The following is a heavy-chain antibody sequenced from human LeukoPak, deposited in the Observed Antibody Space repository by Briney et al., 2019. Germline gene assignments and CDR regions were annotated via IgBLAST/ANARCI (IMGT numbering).Heavy chain of an antibody. CDR2: IIPIFGIA. Sequence: GASVKVSCKASGCTFSSYAISWVRQAPGQGLDWTGRIIPIFGIANYAQKFQGRVTITADKSTSTAYMELSSLRSEDTAVYYCASDIVVVPAAMGYYGMDVWGQGTTVTVSS. CDR3: ASDIVVVPAAMGYYGMDV. D-gene: IGHD2-2*01. J-gene: IGHJ6*02. V-gene: IGHV1-69*04. CDR1: GCTFSSYA.